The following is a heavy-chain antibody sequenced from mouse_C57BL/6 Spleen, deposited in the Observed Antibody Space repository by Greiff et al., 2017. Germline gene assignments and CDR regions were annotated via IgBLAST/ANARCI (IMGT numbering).Heavy chain of an antibody. CDR2: IDPSDSET. CDR1: GYTFTSYW. D-gene: IGHD1-1*01. J-gene: IGHJ2*01. V-gene: IGHV1-52*01. CDR3: ARGGTTVVAP. Sequence: VQLQQPGAELVRPGSSVKLSCKASGYTFTSYWMHWVKQRPIQGLEWIGNIDPSDSETHYNQKFKDKATWTVDKSSSTAYMQLSSLTSEDSAVYYCARGGTTVVAPWGQGTTLTVSS.